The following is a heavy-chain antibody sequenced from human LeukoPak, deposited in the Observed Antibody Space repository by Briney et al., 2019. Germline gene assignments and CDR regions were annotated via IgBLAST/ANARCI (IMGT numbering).Heavy chain of an antibody. J-gene: IGHJ5*02. V-gene: IGHV3-7*05. CDR3: ASDLTTPPYNWFDP. CDR2: IKNGGSEK. Sequence: GGSLRLSCAASGFSFSSYWMTWVRQAPGQGLEWVANIKNGGSEKHYVDSVKGRFTISRDDAKNSLYLQMNSLRAEDTAVYYCASDLTTPPYNWFDPWGQGTLVTVSS. CDR1: GFSFSSYW. D-gene: IGHD4/OR15-4a*01.